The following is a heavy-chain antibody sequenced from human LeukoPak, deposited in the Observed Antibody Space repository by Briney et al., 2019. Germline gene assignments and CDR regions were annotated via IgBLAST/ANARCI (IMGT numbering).Heavy chain of an antibody. CDR2: MDTSGRT. Sequence: GGSLRLSCAASWFTLSNKYMIWLGQAPRKGLDGVSGMDTSGRTYYAHPVKGRLSISREISKNTVLLQMNSLRAEDPALYYCVRVGTHTGYGFDYWGQGTLVTVSS. V-gene: IGHV3-53*01. CDR1: WFTLSNKY. CDR3: VRVGTHTGYGFDY. D-gene: IGHD5-12*01. J-gene: IGHJ4*02.